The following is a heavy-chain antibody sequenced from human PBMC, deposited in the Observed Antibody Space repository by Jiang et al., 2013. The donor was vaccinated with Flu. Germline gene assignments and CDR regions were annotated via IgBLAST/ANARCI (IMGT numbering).Heavy chain of an antibody. Sequence: QLVESGGGLVQPGRSLRLSCAASGFTFDDYAMHWVRQAPGKGLEWVSGISWNSGSIGYADSVKGRFTISRDNAKNSLYLQMNSLRAEDTALYYCAKDYLCGGDCYSGGFDYWGQGTLVTVSS. CDR2: ISWNSGSI. CDR3: AKDYLCGGDCYSGGFDY. CDR1: GFTFDDYA. V-gene: IGHV3-9*01. J-gene: IGHJ4*02. D-gene: IGHD2-21*02.